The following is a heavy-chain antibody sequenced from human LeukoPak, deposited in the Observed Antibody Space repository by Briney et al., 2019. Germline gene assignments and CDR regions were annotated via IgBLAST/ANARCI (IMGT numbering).Heavy chain of an antibody. Sequence: SGTLSLTCAVYGGSFSGYYWSWIRQPPGKGLEWIGEINHSGSTNYNPSLKSRVTISVDTSKNQFSLKLSSVTAADTAVYYCARGYGYSSSSGPHDYWGQGTLVTVSS. J-gene: IGHJ4*02. CDR3: ARGYGYSSSSGPHDY. CDR1: GGSFSGYY. CDR2: INHSGST. V-gene: IGHV4-34*01. D-gene: IGHD6-6*01.